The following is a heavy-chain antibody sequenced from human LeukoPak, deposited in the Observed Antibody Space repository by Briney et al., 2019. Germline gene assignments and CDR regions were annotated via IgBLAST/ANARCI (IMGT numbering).Heavy chain of an antibody. Sequence: GGSLRLSCAASGFTFSSYAMSWVRQAPGQGLEWVSAISGGGGRTYYGDSVKGRFTISRDKSKNTLHLQMNSLRADDTAVYYCAKHLEHSYDYWGQGTLVTVSP. V-gene: IGHV3-23*01. J-gene: IGHJ4*02. CDR1: GFTFSSYA. CDR2: ISGGGGRT. CDR3: AKHLEHSYDY. D-gene: IGHD1/OR15-1a*01.